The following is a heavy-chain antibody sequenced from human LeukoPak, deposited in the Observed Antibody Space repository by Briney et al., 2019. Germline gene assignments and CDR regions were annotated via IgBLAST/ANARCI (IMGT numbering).Heavy chain of an antibody. D-gene: IGHD6-19*01. J-gene: IGHJ4*02. Sequence: PGESLRLSCAASGFTFSSYEINWVRQAPGRGLEWVSYISSSGETKYCADSVKGRSTISRDNANNSLYLQMNSLRAEDTAVYYCARGTCSSGWSDWGQGTLVT. CDR2: ISSSGETK. V-gene: IGHV3-48*03. CDR1: GFTFSSYE. CDR3: ARGTCSSGWSD.